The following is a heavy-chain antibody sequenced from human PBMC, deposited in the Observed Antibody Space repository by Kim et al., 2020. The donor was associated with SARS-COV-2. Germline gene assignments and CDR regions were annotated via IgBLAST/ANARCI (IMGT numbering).Heavy chain of an antibody. D-gene: IGHD5-18*01. J-gene: IGHJ4*02. CDR3: ARAKRGYSNGLFGSVLFDQ. Sequence: KGRFHISRDNAKNSLYLQMNSLRAEDTAVYYCARAKRGYSNGLFGSVLFDQWGQGTLVTVYS. V-gene: IGHV3-11*06.